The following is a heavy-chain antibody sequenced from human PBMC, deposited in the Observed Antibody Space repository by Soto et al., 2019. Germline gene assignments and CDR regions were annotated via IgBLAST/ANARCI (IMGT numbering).Heavy chain of an antibody. J-gene: IGHJ6*02. Sequence: SETLSLTCAISGDSVSSNSAAWNWIRQSPSRGLEWLGRTYYRSKWYNDYAVSVKSRITINPDTSKNQSSLQLNSVTPEDTAVYYCARVNWNLGYYGMDVWGQGTTVTVSS. D-gene: IGHD1-7*01. CDR3: ARVNWNLGYYGMDV. CDR2: TYYRSKWYN. CDR1: GDSVSSNSAA. V-gene: IGHV6-1*01.